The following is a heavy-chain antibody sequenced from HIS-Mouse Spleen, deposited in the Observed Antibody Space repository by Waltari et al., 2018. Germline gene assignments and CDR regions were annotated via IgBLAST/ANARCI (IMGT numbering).Heavy chain of an antibody. CDR2: IYSGGST. Sequence: EVQLVESGGGLVQPGGSLRLSCVSSGFPVRRNYMSGFRQPPGKGLEWVSVIYSGGSTYYADSVKGRFTISRDNSKNTLYLQMNSLRAEDTAVYYCASGSYYYYYGMDVWGQGTTVTVSS. D-gene: IGHD1-26*01. CDR3: ASGSYYYYYGMDV. CDR1: GFPVRRNY. J-gene: IGHJ6*02. V-gene: IGHV3-66*01.